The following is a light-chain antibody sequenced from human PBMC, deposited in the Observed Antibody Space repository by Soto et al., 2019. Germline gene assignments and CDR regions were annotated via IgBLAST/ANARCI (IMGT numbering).Light chain of an antibody. CDR2: GAS. V-gene: IGKV3D-15*01. J-gene: IGKJ5*01. CDR3: QQYNNWPT. CDR1: XSXXXN. Sequence: EIVMTQSPXXXXVSPGEXXXXXXRASXSXXXNLAWYQQKPGQAPRLLIYGASTRATGIPARFSGSGSGTEFTLTISSLPSEDFAVYYCQQYNNWPTFGQGTRLEIK.